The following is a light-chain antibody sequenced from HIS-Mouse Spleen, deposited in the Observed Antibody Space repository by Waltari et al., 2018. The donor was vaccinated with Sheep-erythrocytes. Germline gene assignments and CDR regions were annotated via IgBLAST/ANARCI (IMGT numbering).Light chain of an antibody. CDR2: DVS. Sequence: QSALTQPRSVSGSPGQSVTISCTGTSSDVGGYNHVYWYQQHPGKAPNLMIYDVSKRPSGVPDRFSGSKSGNTASLTISGLQAEDEADYYCCSYAGSYNHVFATGTKVTVL. J-gene: IGLJ1*01. V-gene: IGLV2-11*01. CDR1: SSDVGGYNH. CDR3: CSYAGSYNHV.